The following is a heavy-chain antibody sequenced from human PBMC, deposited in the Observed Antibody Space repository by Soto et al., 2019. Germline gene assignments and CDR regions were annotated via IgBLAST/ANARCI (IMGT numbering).Heavy chain of an antibody. CDR3: ARSWYIAAAGFFDY. CDR2: INDGNGNT. J-gene: IGHJ4*02. Sequence: ASVKVSCKASGYTFTSYAMHWVRQAPGQRLEWMGWINDGNGNTKYSQKFQGRVTITRDTSASTAYMELSSLRSEDTAVYYCARSWYIAAAGFFDYWGQGTLVTVSS. D-gene: IGHD6-13*01. CDR1: GYTFTSYA. V-gene: IGHV1-3*01.